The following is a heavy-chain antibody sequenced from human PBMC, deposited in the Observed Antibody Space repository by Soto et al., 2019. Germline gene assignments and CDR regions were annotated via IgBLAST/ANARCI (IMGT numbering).Heavy chain of an antibody. CDR1: GYTFTGYY. CDR3: ARSVAGRGVYYYYGMDV. D-gene: IGHD6-19*01. V-gene: IGHV1-2*04. J-gene: IGHJ6*02. CDR2: INPNSGGT. Sequence: VQLVQSGAEVKKPGASVKVSCKASGYTFTGYYMHWVRQAPGQGLGWMGWINPNSGGTNYAQKFQGWVTMTRDTSISTAYMELSRLRSDDTAVYYCARSVAGRGVYYYYGMDVWGQGTTVTVSS.